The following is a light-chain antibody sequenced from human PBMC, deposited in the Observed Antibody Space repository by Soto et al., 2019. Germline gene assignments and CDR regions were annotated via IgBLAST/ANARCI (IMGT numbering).Light chain of an antibody. CDR2: RNS. CDR3: AAWDDSLSGVV. V-gene: IGLV1-47*01. Sequence: QSVLTQPPSASGTPGQRVTISCSGSSSNIGSNYVYWYQQLPGTVPQLLIYRNSERPAGVPDRFSGSKSGTSASLAISGLRSEEEAYYYCAAWDDSLSGVVFGGGTKLTVL. CDR1: SSNIGSNY. J-gene: IGLJ2*01.